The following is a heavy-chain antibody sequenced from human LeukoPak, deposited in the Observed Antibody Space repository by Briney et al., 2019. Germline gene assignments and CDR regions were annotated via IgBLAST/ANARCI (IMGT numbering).Heavy chain of an antibody. D-gene: IGHD1-26*01. CDR1: GGSISSGSYY. V-gene: IGHV4-61*02. CDR2: IYTSGST. J-gene: IGHJ6*03. CDR3: ARAGKSSGSYSYYYYYYMDV. Sequence: SETLSLTCTVSGGSISSGSYYWSWIRQPAGKGLEWIGRIYTSGSTNYNPSLKSRVTISVDTSKNQFSLKLSSVTAADTAVYYCARAGKSSGSYSYYYYYYMDVWGKGTTVTISS.